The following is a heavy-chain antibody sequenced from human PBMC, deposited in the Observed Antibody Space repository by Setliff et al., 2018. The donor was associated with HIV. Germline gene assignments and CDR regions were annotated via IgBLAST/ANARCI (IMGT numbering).Heavy chain of an antibody. J-gene: IGHJ4*02. V-gene: IGHV4-59*01. CDR3: ARNRVPSSL. CDR2: TYYTGST. D-gene: IGHD3-10*01. Sequence: KASETLSLTCAVYGGSFSGYYWSWIRQPPGKGLEWIGSTYYTGSTDYNPSLMSRVTISLDTPKNQFSLKLNSVIAADTAVYYCARNRVPSSLWGQGTLVTVSS. CDR1: GGSFSGYY.